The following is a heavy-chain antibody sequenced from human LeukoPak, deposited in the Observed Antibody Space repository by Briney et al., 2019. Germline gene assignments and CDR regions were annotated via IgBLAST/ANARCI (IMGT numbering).Heavy chain of an antibody. D-gene: IGHD3-22*01. CDR1: GGTFSSYA. CDR3: ARSAYYYDSSGYYYPLDYYYGMDV. CDR2: IIPIFGTA. J-gene: IGHJ6*02. Sequence: ASVNVSCKASGGTFSSYAISWVRQAPGQGLEWMGGIIPIFGTANYAQRFQGRVTITADESTSTAYMELSSLRSEDTAVYYCARSAYYYDSSGYYYPLDYYYGMDVWGQGTTVTVSS. V-gene: IGHV1-69*01.